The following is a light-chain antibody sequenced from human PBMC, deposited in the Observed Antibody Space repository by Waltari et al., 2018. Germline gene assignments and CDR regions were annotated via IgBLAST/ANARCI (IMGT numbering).Light chain of an antibody. CDR1: TSDLGGYNY. Sequence: QSALTQPASVSGSPGQSITISCTGTTSDLGGYNYVSWYQQHPGKAPKLIIFDVSSRPLGVYTRFSGSKSGNPASLIISGLQAEDEADYYCCSFTSSSTWVFGGGTKLTVL. CDR2: DVS. J-gene: IGLJ3*02. V-gene: IGLV2-14*03. CDR3: CSFTSSSTWV.